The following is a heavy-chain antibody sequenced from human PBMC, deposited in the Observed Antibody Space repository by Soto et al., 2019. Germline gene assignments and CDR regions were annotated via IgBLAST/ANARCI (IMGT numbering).Heavy chain of an antibody. V-gene: IGHV1-2*02. CDR3: AREPATAKPEGVDF. CDR2: INPNSGGT. D-gene: IGHD1-1*01. CDR1: GYTFSDYY. Sequence: ASVKVSCNASGYTFSDYYIHWVRQAPGQGLEWMGWINPNSGGTKYAPKFQGGVTMTRDTSITTAYMELSRLRSGDTAVYYCAREPATAKPEGVDFWGQGTLVTGSS. J-gene: IGHJ4*02.